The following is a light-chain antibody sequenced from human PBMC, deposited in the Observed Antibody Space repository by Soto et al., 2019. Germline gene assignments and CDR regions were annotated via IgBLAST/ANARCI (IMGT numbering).Light chain of an antibody. CDR2: STT. CDR3: LLFYGDGVV. V-gene: IGLV7-43*01. J-gene: IGLJ2*01. CDR1: TGAVTSGYY. Sequence: QTVVTQEPSLTVSPGGTVTLTCASSTGAVTSGYYPNWFQQKPGQRHRALIYSTTYKHSWTPARFSGSLLGGKAALTLSGVQPEDEADYYCLLFYGDGVVFGGGTKLTVL.